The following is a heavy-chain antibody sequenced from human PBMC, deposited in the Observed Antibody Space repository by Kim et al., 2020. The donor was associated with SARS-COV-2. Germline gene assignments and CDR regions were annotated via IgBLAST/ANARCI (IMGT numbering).Heavy chain of an antibody. Sequence: SQTLSLTCAISGDSVSSNSVAWNWIRQSPSRGLEWLGRTYYRSKWYNDYAVSVKSRITINPDTSKNQFSLQLNSVTPEDTAVYYCARDLIPWFGELRGWFDTWGQGTLVTVSS. CDR3: ARDLIPWFGELRGWFDT. V-gene: IGHV6-1*01. D-gene: IGHD3-10*01. J-gene: IGHJ5*02. CDR2: TYYRSKWYN. CDR1: GDSVSSNSVA.